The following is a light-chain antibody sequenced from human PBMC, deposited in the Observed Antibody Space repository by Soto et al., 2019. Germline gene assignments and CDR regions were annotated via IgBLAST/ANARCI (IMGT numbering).Light chain of an antibody. CDR3: QQLNSYLIT. CDR2: AAS. CDR1: QDISRY. V-gene: IGKV1-9*01. J-gene: IGKJ5*01. Sequence: IQLTQSPSSLSASVGDRVTITCLASQDISRYLAWYQQKPGKAPKLLIYAASTLHTGVPSRFSGSGSGTEFTLTISSLQPEDFATYYCQQLNSYLITFGQGTRLEIK.